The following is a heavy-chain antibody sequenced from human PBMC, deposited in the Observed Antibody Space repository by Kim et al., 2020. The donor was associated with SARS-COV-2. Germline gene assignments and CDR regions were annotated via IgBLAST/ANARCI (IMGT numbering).Heavy chain of an antibody. J-gene: IGHJ5*02. D-gene: IGHD6-19*01. Sequence: PSPKGRVTMAVDTSRNQFSLKLSSVTAADTAVYYCARRTAVAGGWFDPWGQGTLVTVSS. V-gene: IGHV4-39*01. CDR3: ARRTAVAGGWFDP.